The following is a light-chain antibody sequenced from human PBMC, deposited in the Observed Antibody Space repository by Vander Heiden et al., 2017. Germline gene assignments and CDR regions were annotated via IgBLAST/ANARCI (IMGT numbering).Light chain of an antibody. Sequence: EIVLTHSPATLSLSPGERATLSCRASESVNSYLAWYQHKPGQSPRLLIYDASNRATGIPARFSGSGSGTDFTLTISSLEPEDVGVYYCQQRSNWPGTFGQGTKVEIK. CDR3: QQRSNWPGT. CDR1: ESVNSY. CDR2: DAS. J-gene: IGKJ1*01. V-gene: IGKV3-11*01.